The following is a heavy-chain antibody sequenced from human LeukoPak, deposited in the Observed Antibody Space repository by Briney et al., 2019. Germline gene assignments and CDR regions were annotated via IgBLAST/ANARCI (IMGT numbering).Heavy chain of an antibody. CDR1: GGSISSGSYY. Sequence: PSQTLSLTCTVSGGSISSGSYYWSWIRQPAGKGLEWIGRIYTSGSTNYNPSLKSRVTISVDTSKNQFSLKLSSVTAADTAVYYCARGEFRGACDYWGQGTLVTVSS. D-gene: IGHD3-16*01. J-gene: IGHJ4*02. CDR3: ARGEFRGACDY. V-gene: IGHV4-61*02. CDR2: IYTSGST.